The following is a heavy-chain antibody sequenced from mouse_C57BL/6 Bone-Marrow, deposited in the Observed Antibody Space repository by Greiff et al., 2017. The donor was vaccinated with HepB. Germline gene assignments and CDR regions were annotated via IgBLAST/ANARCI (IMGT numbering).Heavy chain of an antibody. V-gene: IGHV3-6*01. CDR3: ARNYGSSYGFAY. D-gene: IGHD1-1*01. Sequence: DVQLVESGPGLVKPSQSLSLTCSVTGYSITSGYYWNWIRQFPGNKLEWMGYISYDGSNNYNPSLKNRISITRDTSKNQFFLKLNSVTTEDTATYYCARNYGSSYGFAYWGQGTLVTVSA. J-gene: IGHJ3*01. CDR2: ISYDGSN. CDR1: GYSITSGYY.